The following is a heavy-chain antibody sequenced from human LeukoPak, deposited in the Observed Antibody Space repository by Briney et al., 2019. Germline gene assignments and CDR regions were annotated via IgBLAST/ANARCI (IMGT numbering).Heavy chain of an antibody. J-gene: IGHJ3*02. Sequence: PGGSLRLSCAASGFTFSSYWMSWVRQAPGKGLEWVSGINWNGGSTGYADSVKGRFTISRDNAKNSLYLQMNSLRAEDTALYYCAKRGPVVIGAFDIWGQGTMVTVSS. CDR2: INWNGGST. CDR1: GFTFSSYW. D-gene: IGHD4-23*01. V-gene: IGHV3-20*04. CDR3: AKRGPVVIGAFDI.